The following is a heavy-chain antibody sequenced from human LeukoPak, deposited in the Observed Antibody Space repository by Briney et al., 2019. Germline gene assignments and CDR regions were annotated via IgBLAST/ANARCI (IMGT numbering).Heavy chain of an antibody. Sequence: GGSLRLSCTASGFTFGDYAMSWVRQAPGKGLEWVGFIRSKAYGGTTEYAASVKGRFTISRDDSKSIAYLQMNSLKTEDTAVYYCTREWAGTWDFDYWGQGTLVTVSS. D-gene: IGHD6-19*01. CDR1: GFTFGDYA. V-gene: IGHV3-49*04. J-gene: IGHJ4*02. CDR2: IRSKAYGGTT. CDR3: TREWAGTWDFDY.